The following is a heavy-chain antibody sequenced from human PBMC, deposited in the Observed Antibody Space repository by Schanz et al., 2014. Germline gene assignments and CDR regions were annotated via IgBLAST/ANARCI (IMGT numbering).Heavy chain of an antibody. V-gene: IGHV4-30-2*06. CDR2: IYYSGNT. CDR1: GGSISSGGYS. Sequence: QVQLQESGQGLLKPSQTLSLTCAVSGGSISSGGYSWNWIRQSPGKGLEWIGYIYYSGNTYYNPSLKRRATISLDRCRNQFSLRLDSGTAADTAVYYCALREKPYGPFASWGQGALVTVSS. J-gene: IGHJ4*02. CDR3: ALREKPYGPFAS. D-gene: IGHD3-10*01.